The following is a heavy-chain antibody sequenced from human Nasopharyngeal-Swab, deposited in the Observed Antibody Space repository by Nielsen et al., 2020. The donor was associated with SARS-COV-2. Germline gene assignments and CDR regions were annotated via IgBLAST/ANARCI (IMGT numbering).Heavy chain of an antibody. CDR3: ARRVARAPRHEGDYYGMDV. V-gene: IGHV4-39*01. J-gene: IGHJ6*02. D-gene: IGHD3-16*01. CDR2: IYYSGST. Sequence: RQAPGKGLEWIGSIYYSGSTYYNPSLKSRVTISVDTSKNQFSLKLSSVTAADTAVYYYARRVARAPRHEGDYYGMDVWGQGTTVTVSS.